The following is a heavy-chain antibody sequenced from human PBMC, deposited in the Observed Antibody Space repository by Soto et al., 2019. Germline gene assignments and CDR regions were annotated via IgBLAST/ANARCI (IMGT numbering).Heavy chain of an antibody. D-gene: IGHD3-22*01. Sequence: QVQLQESGPGLVKPSETLSLTCTVSGGSISSYYWSWIRQPPGKGLEWIAYIYYSGSTNYNPSLKSRVTISVDTSKNQFPLKLSSVTAADTAVYYCARDNGDSDGYFDLWGRGTLVTVSS. V-gene: IGHV4-59*01. J-gene: IGHJ2*01. CDR3: ARDNGDSDGYFDL. CDR1: GGSISSYY. CDR2: IYYSGST.